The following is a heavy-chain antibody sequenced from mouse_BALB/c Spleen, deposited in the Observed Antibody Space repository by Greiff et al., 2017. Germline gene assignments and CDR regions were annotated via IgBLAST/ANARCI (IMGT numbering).Heavy chain of an antibody. CDR3: ARHQDYYGSSHYFDY. Sequence: EVKLMESGGGLVKPGGSLKLSCAASGFAFSSYDMSWVLQTPEKRLEWVAYISSGGGSTYYPDTVKGRFTISRDNAKNTLYLQMSSLKSEDTAMYYCARHQDYYGSSHYFDYWGQGTTLTVSS. CDR2: ISSGGGST. CDR1: GFAFSSYD. D-gene: IGHD1-1*01. J-gene: IGHJ2*01. V-gene: IGHV5-12-1*01.